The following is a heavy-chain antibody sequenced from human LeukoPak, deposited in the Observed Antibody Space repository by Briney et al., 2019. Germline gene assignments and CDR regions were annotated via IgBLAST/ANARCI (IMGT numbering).Heavy chain of an antibody. Sequence: SETLSLTCTVSGGSISSSYWSWIRQPPGKGLEWIGYIYYSGSTNYNPSLKSRVTISVDTSKNQFSLQLSSVTAADTAVYYCARVVSIGVLAATNRWSDYGMDVWGQGSTVTVSS. CDR1: GGSISSSY. V-gene: IGHV4-59*01. D-gene: IGHD2-15*01. CDR3: ARVVSIGVLAATNRWSDYGMDV. J-gene: IGHJ6*02. CDR2: IYYSGST.